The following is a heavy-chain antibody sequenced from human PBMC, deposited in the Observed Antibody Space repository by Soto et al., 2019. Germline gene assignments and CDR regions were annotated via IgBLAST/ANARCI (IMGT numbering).Heavy chain of an antibody. CDR1: GCTFSNAW. CDR3: TPQLLWFGDAFDI. D-gene: IGHD3-10*01. Sequence: CGSLRLSCAASGCTFSNAWLSWVRQAPGKGLEWVGRIKSKTDGGTTDYAAPVKGRFTISRDDSKNTLYLQMNSLKTEDTAVYYCTPQLLWFGDAFDIWGQGTMVTVSS. CDR2: IKSKTDGGTT. J-gene: IGHJ3*02. V-gene: IGHV3-15*01.